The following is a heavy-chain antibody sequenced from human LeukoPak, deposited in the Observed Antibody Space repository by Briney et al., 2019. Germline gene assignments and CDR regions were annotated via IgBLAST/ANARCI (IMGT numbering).Heavy chain of an antibody. V-gene: IGHV4-39*01. Sequence: SETLSLTCTVSGGSISSSSYYWGWIRQPPGKGLEWIGSIYYSGSTYYNPSLKSRVTISVDTSKNQFSLKLSSVTAADTAVYYCARQVNWVQGYFDYWGQGTLVTVSS. D-gene: IGHD3-16*01. CDR1: GGSISSSSYY. CDR3: ARQVNWVQGYFDY. J-gene: IGHJ4*02. CDR2: IYYSGST.